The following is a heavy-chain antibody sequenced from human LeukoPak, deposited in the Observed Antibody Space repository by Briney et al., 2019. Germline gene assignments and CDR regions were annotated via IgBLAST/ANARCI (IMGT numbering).Heavy chain of an antibody. CDR1: GFTFSNYA. D-gene: IGHD6-19*01. CDR3: AKTYSSGWYLFDY. Sequence: GGSLRLSCAASGFTFSNYAMSWVRQAPGKGLEWVSAITGSGGSTYYADSVKGRFTISRDNSKNTLYLQMNSLRAEDTAVYYCAKTYSSGWYLFDYWGQGTLVTVSS. J-gene: IGHJ4*02. CDR2: ITGSGGST. V-gene: IGHV3-23*01.